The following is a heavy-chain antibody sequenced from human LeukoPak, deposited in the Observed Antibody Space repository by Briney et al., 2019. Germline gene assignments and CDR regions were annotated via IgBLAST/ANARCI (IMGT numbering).Heavy chain of an antibody. Sequence: ASVKVSCKASGYTFSDYYMHWVRQAPGQGLEWMGWINPNSGGTNNAQKFQGRVTMTRDTSIGTAYMELSRLRSDDTAVYYCARGVGYSSSRRFDYWGQGTLVTVSS. CDR2: INPNSGGT. CDR1: GYTFSDYY. J-gene: IGHJ4*02. D-gene: IGHD6-13*01. V-gene: IGHV1-2*02. CDR3: ARGVGYSSSRRFDY.